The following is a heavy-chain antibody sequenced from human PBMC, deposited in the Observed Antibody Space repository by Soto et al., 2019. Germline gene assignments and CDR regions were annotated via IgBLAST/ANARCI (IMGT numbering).Heavy chain of an antibody. V-gene: IGHV1-8*01. Sequence: ASVKVSCKASGYTFTSYDINWVRQATGQGLEWMGWMNPNSGNTGYAQKFQGRVTMTRNTSISTAYMELSSLRSEDTAVYYCATGRSCWIKYYYYYGIDVWGKGTMVTVSS. CDR3: ATGRSCWIKYYYYYGIDV. CDR2: MNPNSGNT. J-gene: IGHJ6*04. CDR1: GYTFTSYD. D-gene: IGHD6-19*01.